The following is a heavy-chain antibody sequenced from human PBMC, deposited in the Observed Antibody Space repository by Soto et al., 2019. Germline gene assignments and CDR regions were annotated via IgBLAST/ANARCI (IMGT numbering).Heavy chain of an antibody. J-gene: IGHJ6*02. V-gene: IGHV4-31*03. CDR1: GGSISRGGYY. CDR3: ARILVIFYYGMDD. CDR2: IYYSGST. D-gene: IGHD2-15*01. Sequence: PSETLSLTSTLSGGSISRGGYYWSWICQHPGKGLEWIGYIYYSGSTYYNPSLKSRVTISVDTSKNQFSLKLSSVTAADTAVYYCARILVIFYYGMDDCVQRTTVTVS.